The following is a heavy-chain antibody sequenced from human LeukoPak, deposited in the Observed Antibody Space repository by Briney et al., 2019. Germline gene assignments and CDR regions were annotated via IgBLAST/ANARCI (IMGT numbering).Heavy chain of an antibody. Sequence: SETLSLTCAVYGGSFTGFYWNWVRQTPEKGLEWIGEIDHSGTTNYNPSLKSRLTISVDTPKTQFSLHLTSETAADTAVYYCARARKTFGVVVSPSNYFDQWGQGTLVAVSS. CDR2: IDHSGTT. CDR3: ARARKTFGVVVSPSNYFDQ. D-gene: IGHD3-3*01. CDR1: GGSFTGFY. J-gene: IGHJ4*02. V-gene: IGHV4-34*01.